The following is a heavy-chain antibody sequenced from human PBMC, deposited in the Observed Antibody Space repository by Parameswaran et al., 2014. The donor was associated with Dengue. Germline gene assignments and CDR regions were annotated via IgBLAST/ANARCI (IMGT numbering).Heavy chain of an antibody. D-gene: IGHD3-10*01. V-gene: IGHV3-20*03. Sequence: VRQAPGKGLEWVSGINGNGGYTGYADSVKGRFTISRDNAKKSLYLQMNSLRVEDTALYYCARSYYYGSVSYYNKVHYYGMDVWGQGTTVTVSS. CDR2: INGNGGYT. CDR3: ARSYYYGSVSYYNKVHYYGMDV. J-gene: IGHJ6*02.